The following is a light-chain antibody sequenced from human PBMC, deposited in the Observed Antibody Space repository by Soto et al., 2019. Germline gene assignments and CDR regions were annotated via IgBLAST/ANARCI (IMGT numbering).Light chain of an antibody. Sequence: DIQMTQFPSTLSASVGDRVTITCRASQSINNWLAWYQQKPGKAPKLLINKASNLESGVPSRFSGSGFGTEFTLTISSLQPDDFATYYCQQYNSYSPLTFGGGTKVDIK. CDR1: QSINNW. CDR3: QQYNSYSPLT. J-gene: IGKJ4*01. V-gene: IGKV1-5*03. CDR2: KAS.